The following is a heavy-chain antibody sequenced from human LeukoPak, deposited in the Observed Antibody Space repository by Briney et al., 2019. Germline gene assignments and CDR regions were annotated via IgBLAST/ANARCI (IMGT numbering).Heavy chain of an antibody. Sequence: ASVKVSCKASGGTFNSSGISWVRQAPGQGLEWMGGIISFFGAAHYIQKFQGRLTITADESTSTAYMELSSLTSEDTAVYYCTGDPSVDYDLLSHWFDPWGQGTLVTVSS. J-gene: IGHJ5*02. CDR2: IISFFGAA. CDR1: GGTFNSSG. CDR3: TGDPSVDYDLLSHWFDP. V-gene: IGHV1-69*13. D-gene: IGHD3-9*01.